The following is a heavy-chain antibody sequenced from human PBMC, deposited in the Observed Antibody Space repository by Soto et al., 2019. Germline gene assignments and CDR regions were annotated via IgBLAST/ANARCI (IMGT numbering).Heavy chain of an antibody. J-gene: IGHJ6*02. CDR3: ARDPTIFGVVHANWNHVRYYGMDV. V-gene: IGHV3-21*01. Sequence: EVQLVESGGGLVKPGGSLRLSCAASGFTFSSYSMNWVRQAPWKGLEWVSSISSSSSYTYYADSVKGRFTISRDNAKNSLYLQMNSLRAEDTAVYYCARDPTIFGVVHANWNHVRYYGMDVWGQGSTVTVSS. CDR2: ISSSSSYT. D-gene: IGHD3-3*01. CDR1: GFTFSSYS.